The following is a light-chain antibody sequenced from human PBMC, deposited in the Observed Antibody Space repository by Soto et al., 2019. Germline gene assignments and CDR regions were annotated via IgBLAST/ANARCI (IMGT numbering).Light chain of an antibody. J-gene: IGLJ2*01. CDR1: SSNIGSTA. Sequence: QPVLAQPPSASGTPGQRVTISCSGSSSNIGSTAVSWYQQLPGTAPKLLIYSNNQRPSGVPDRFSGSKSGASASLAISGLQSEDEANYYCASWDDSLNALFGGGTKLTVL. V-gene: IGLV1-44*01. CDR2: SNN. CDR3: ASWDDSLNAL.